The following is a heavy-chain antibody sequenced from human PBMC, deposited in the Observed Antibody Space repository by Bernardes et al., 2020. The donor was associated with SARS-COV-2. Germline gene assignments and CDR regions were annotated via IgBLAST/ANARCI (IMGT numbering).Heavy chain of an antibody. CDR2: INGYNGNT. J-gene: IGHJ2*01. CDR3: ARTDYDFWNRYSPSGYFDL. D-gene: IGHD3-3*01. Sequence: ASVKVSCKASDYTFTNYDIPWVRQAPGQGLEWVGWINGYNGNTNYAQKFQGRVTMTTDTSGSTAYMELSSLRSDDTAVYYCARTDYDFWNRYSPSGYFDLWGRGTLVTVSS. CDR1: DYTFTNYD. V-gene: IGHV1-18*04.